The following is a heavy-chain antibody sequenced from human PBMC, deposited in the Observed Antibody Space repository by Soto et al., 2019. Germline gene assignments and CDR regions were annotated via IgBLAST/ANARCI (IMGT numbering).Heavy chain of an antibody. CDR2: ISGSGSST. Sequence: GGSLRLSCAASGFTFSSYAMTWVRQAPGKGLEWISAISGSGSSTYFADSVKGRFTISRDNSKNTLYLQMNSLRAEDTAVYYWAKDQLGDSPRWSDPGAREPPVPVPS. CDR3: AKDQLGDSPRWSDP. V-gene: IGHV3-23*01. J-gene: IGHJ5*02. D-gene: IGHD2-21*02. CDR1: GFTFSSYA.